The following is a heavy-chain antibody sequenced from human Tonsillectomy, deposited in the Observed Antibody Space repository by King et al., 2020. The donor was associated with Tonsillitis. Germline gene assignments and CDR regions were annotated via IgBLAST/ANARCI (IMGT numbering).Heavy chain of an antibody. CDR3: AREGVGFSGRFDY. J-gene: IGHJ4*02. CDR2: IYYRGST. Sequence: VQLQESGPGLVKPSGTLSLTCTVSGGSISGYYWTWIRQPPGVGLEGVGDIYYRGSTNSNPPPQIRGTISVDTSKNQFSPNLTSTIAADTAVYYCAREGVGFSGRFDYWGLGTLVTVSS. CDR1: GGSISGYY. V-gene: IGHV4-59*01. D-gene: IGHD5-12*01.